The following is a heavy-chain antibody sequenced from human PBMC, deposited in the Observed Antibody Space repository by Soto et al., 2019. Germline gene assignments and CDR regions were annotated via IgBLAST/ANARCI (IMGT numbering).Heavy chain of an antibody. Sequence: HPGGSLRLCCTASGFTFSSYSMNWVRQAPGKGLEWVSYISGSSTTIYYTDSVKGRFTISRDNAKNSLYLQMNTLRDEDTALYYCARYSGYGDSWGQGTLVTVSS. CDR1: GFTFSSYS. D-gene: IGHD5-12*01. CDR3: ARYSGYGDS. V-gene: IGHV3-48*02. J-gene: IGHJ4*02. CDR2: ISGSSTTI.